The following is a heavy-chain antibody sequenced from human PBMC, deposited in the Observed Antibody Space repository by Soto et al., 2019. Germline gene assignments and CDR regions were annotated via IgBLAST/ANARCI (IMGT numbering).Heavy chain of an antibody. CDR3: ERLTTLYYYYYYGMDV. CDR1: GGTFSSYA. D-gene: IGHD4-4*01. V-gene: IGHV1-69*01. Sequence: QVQLVQSGAEVKKPGSSVKVSCKASGGTFSSYAISWVRQAPGQGLEWMGGIIPIFGTAHYAQKFQGRVTITADEYTSPAYMELSSLISEDMAVYYCERLTTLYYYYYYGMDVWGQGTTVTVSS. J-gene: IGHJ6*02. CDR2: IIPIFGTA.